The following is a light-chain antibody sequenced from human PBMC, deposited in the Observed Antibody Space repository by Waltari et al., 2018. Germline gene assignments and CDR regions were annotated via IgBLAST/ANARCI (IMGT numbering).Light chain of an antibody. CDR3: QQYGSSPWT. Sequence: EIVLTQSTGTLSLSPGERATLSCRASQSVSSSYLAWHQQKPGQAPRVLIHGASNRATGIPDRFSGSGSGTDFTLTISRLEPEDFAVYYCQQYGSSPWTFGQGTKVEIK. CDR1: QSVSSSY. CDR2: GAS. J-gene: IGKJ1*01. V-gene: IGKV3-20*01.